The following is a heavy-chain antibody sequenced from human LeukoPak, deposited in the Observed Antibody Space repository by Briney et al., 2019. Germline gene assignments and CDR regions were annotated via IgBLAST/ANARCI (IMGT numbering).Heavy chain of an antibody. V-gene: IGHV4-39*07. CDR1: GGSINSGSYF. CDR2: IYYSGST. J-gene: IGHJ4*02. CDR3: TRDPGNWDIDY. D-gene: IGHD7-27*01. Sequence: PSETLSLTCTVSGGSINSGSYFWGWIRQPPGKGLEWIGSIYYSGSTHYNPSLKSRVTISSDTSRNQFSLKLSSVTAADTAVYYCTRDPGNWDIDYWGQGTLVTVSS.